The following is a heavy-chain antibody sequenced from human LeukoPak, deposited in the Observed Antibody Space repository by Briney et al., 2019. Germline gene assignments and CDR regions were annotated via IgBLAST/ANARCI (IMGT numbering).Heavy chain of an antibody. V-gene: IGHV4-59*01. CDR1: GGSISSYY. CDR2: IYYSGST. J-gene: IGHJ3*02. Sequence: SETLSLTCTVSGGSISSYYWSWIRQPPGKGLEWIGYIYYSGSTNYNPSLKSRVTISVDTSKNQFSLKLSSVTAADTAVYYCAREKTPYYYGSGSYAFDIGGQGTMVTVSS. D-gene: IGHD3-10*01. CDR3: AREKTPYYYGSGSYAFDI.